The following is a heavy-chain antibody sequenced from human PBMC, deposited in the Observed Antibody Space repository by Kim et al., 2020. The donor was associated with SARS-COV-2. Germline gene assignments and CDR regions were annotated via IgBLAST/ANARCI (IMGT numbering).Heavy chain of an antibody. V-gene: IGHV2-5*01. D-gene: IGHD5-18*01. J-gene: IGHJ4*02. Sequence: SPYLKSRLTITKDTSKNQVVLTMTTMDPVDTATYYCARRGYSYGSYYFDYWGQGTLVTVSS. CDR3: ARRGYSYGSYYFDY.